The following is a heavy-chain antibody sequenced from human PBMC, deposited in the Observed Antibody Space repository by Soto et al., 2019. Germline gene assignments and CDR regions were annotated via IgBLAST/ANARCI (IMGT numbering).Heavy chain of an antibody. CDR1: GFIFSTYG. D-gene: IGHD6-13*01. J-gene: IGHJ6*02. V-gene: IGHV3-33*01. CDR2: IWNDATNK. Sequence: GGSLRLSCAASGFIFSTYGMHWVRQAPGKGLEWVAVIWNDATNKYYAESVKGRFTISRDNSKNTLFLQMSSLRAEDTAVYYCARDRIPAAGRAHDYYYYGMDVWGQGTTVTVSS. CDR3: ARDRIPAAGRAHDYYYYGMDV.